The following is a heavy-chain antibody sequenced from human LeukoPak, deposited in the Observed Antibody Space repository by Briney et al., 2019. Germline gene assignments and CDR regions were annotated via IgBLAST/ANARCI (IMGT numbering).Heavy chain of an antibody. J-gene: IGHJ4*02. CDR1: GGSISSGDYY. CDR3: ARDHINSSSWYGGRYFDY. V-gene: IGHV4-30-4*01. D-gene: IGHD6-13*01. Sequence: SQTLSLTCTVSGGSISSGDYYWSWIRQPPGKGLEWIGYIYYSGSTYYNPSLKSRVTISVDTSKNQFSLKLSSVTAADTAVYYCARDHINSSSWYGGRYFDYWGQGTLVTVSS. CDR2: IYYSGST.